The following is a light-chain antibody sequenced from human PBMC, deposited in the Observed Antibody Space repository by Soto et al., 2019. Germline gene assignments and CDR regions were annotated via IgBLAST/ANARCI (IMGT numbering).Light chain of an antibody. CDR2: AAS. J-gene: IGKJ3*01. V-gene: IGKV1-39*01. Sequence: DIQMTQSPSSLSASVGDRVTITCRASQSISSYLNWYRQKPGKAPELLIYAASSLQSGVPSRFSGSGSWTDFTLPISSLQPQDFATYYCQQSYSIPPTFGPGTKVDIK. CDR1: QSISSY. CDR3: QQSYSIPPT.